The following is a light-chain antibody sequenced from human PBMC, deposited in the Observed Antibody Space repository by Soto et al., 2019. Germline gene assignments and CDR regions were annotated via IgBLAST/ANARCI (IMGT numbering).Light chain of an antibody. CDR2: GTS. V-gene: IGKV3-15*01. J-gene: IGKJ1*01. CDR3: QQYNNWPRT. Sequence: EIVMTQSPVTLSVSPGERATLSCRASQNISRSLAWYQQKPGQGPSLLIYGTSTRATGIPARFSGSGSGTEFTLTISSLQSEDVGVYYCQQYNNWPRTFGQGTKVDI. CDR1: QNISRS.